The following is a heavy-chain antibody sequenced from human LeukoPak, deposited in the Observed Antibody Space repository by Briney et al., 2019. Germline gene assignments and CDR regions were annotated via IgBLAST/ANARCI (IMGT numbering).Heavy chain of an antibody. V-gene: IGHV3-30*02. CDR1: GFTFSSYG. CDR2: IRYDGSNK. CDR3: AKEYSNYHGGIYYYNYMDV. J-gene: IGHJ6*03. D-gene: IGHD4-11*01. Sequence: GGSLRLSCAASGFTFSSYGMHWVRQAPGKGLEWVAFIRYDGSNKYYADSVKGRFTISRDNSKNTLYLQMNSLRAEDTAGYYWAKEYSNYHGGIYYYNYMDVWGKRTTGTVSS.